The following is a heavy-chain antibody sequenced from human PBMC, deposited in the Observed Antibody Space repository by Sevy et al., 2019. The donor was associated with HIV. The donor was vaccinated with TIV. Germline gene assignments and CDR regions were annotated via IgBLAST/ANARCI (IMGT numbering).Heavy chain of an antibody. CDR3: AREGCTKPHDY. CDR2: LSFGCGEI. CDR1: GFTFSKYS. Sequence: GGSLRLSCAASGFTFSKYSMSWVRQPPGKGLEWVSTLSFGCGEINYADSVKGRFTNSRDNSKSSVYLQMNNLRPEDTAVYYCAREGCTKPHDYWGQGTLVTVS. V-gene: IGHV3-23*01. J-gene: IGHJ4*02. D-gene: IGHD2-8*01.